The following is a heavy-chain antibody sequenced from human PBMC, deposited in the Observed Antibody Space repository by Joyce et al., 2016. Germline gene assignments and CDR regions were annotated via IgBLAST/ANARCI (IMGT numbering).Heavy chain of an antibody. J-gene: IGHJ2*01. CDR1: GYTFTNYV. D-gene: IGHD1-26*01. Sequence: QVQLVQSGGEVKKPGASVKVSCKASGYTFTNYVIHWVRLAPGQGLEWMGWISAYNGNPDYAQKFQGRVTMTTDTSTTTAYLELRSLKSDDTAVYYCARESRTVGALKYFDLWGRGTLVTVSS. V-gene: IGHV1-18*01. CDR2: ISAYNGNP. CDR3: ARESRTVGALKYFDL.